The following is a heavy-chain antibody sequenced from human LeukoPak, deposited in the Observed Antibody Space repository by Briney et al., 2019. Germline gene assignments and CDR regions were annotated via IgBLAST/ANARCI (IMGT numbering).Heavy chain of an antibody. V-gene: IGHV3-23*01. D-gene: IGHD3-22*01. CDR2: ISGSGGST. Sequence: PGGSLRLSCAASGFTFSSYAMSWVRQAPGKGLEWVSAISGSGGSTYYADSVKGRFTISRDNSKNTLYLQMNSLGAEDTAVYYCAKDQSLRIVVVKGVFDYWGQGTLVTVSS. CDR3: AKDQSLRIVVVKGVFDY. J-gene: IGHJ4*02. CDR1: GFTFSSYA.